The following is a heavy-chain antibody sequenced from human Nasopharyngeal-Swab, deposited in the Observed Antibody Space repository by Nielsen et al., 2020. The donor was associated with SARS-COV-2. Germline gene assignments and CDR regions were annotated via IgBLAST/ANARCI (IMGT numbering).Heavy chain of an antibody. CDR1: GGSISSSSYY. CDR3: ARRDSSTLYFDY. V-gene: IGHV4-39*01. CDR2: IYYSGST. Sequence: SETLSLTCTVSGGSISSSSYYWGWIRQPPGKGLEWIGSIYYSGSTYYNPSLKSRVTISVDTSKNQFSLKLSPVTAADTAVYYCARRDSSTLYFDYWGQGTLVTVSS. J-gene: IGHJ4*02. D-gene: IGHD6-13*01.